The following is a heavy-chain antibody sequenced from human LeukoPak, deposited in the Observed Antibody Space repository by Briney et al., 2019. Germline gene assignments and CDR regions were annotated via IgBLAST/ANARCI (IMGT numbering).Heavy chain of an antibody. D-gene: IGHD3-3*01. CDR1: GGSITSGGSD. Sequence: SQSLSLTCTVAGGSITSGGSDWSWLRHHPGKGLEWFGYIYYSGSTHYNPSVKTPSTISLETSKNQFSRKLSSVTAADTAVYYCARANRRDYEFWSGYPNPYGMDVWGQRTTVTVS. V-gene: IGHV4-31*01. CDR3: ARANRRDYEFWSGYPNPYGMDV. CDR2: IYYSGST. J-gene: IGHJ6*02.